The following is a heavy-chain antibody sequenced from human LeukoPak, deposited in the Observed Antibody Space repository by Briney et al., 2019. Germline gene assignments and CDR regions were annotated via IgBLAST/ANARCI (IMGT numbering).Heavy chain of an antibody. D-gene: IGHD3-10*01. CDR3: AKDSASYGPPYYFDY. Sequence: GGSLRLSCAASGFTFSSYSMNWVRQAPGKGLEWVSSISSSSSYIYYADSVKGRFTISRDNAKNSLYLQMNSLRAEDTAVYYCAKDSASYGPPYYFDYWGQGTLVTVSS. V-gene: IGHV3-21*04. J-gene: IGHJ4*02. CDR2: ISSSSSYI. CDR1: GFTFSSYS.